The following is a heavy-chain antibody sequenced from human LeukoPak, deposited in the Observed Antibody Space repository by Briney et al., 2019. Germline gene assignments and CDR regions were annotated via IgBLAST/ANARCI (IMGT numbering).Heavy chain of an antibody. Sequence: PAGSLQLSCVASGFTFSGSVMHWVRQASGKGLEWVGRIRTEANSYATAYAASMKGRFTSSRDDSKNTAYLQMNSLKTEDTAAYYCTRQVEGATSLWGQGTLVTVSS. CDR2: IRTEANSYAT. V-gene: IGHV3-73*01. CDR3: TRQVEGATSL. J-gene: IGHJ4*02. D-gene: IGHD1-26*01. CDR1: GFTFSGSV.